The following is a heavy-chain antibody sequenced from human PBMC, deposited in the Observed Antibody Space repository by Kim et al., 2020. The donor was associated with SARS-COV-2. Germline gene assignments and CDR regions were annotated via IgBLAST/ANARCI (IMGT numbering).Heavy chain of an antibody. Sequence: SETLSLTCTVSGGSISSSSYYWGWIRQPPGKGLEWIGSIYYSGSTYYNPSLKSRVTISVDTSKNQFSLKLSSVTAADTAVYYCASESITIFGVVIKYYYSGMDGWGQGPTVPV. CDR2: IYYSGST. J-gene: IGHJ6*02. CDR1: GGSISSSSYY. CDR3: ASESITIFGVVIKYYYSGMDG. D-gene: IGHD3-3*01. V-gene: IGHV4-39*07.